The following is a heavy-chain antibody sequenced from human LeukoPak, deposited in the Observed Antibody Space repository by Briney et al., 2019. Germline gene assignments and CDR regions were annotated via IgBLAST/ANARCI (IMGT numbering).Heavy chain of an antibody. J-gene: IGHJ5*02. CDR2: INHSGST. V-gene: IGHV4-34*08. Sequence: GSLRLSCAASGFIFSTYWMSWIRQPPGKGLEWIGEINHSGSTNYNPSLKSRVTISVDTSKNQFSLKLSSVTAADTAVYYCANLSDSSGPWGQGTLVTVSS. D-gene: IGHD3-22*01. CDR1: GFIFSTYW. CDR3: ANLSDSSGP.